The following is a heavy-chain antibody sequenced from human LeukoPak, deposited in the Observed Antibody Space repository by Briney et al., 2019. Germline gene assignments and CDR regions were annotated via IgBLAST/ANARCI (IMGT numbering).Heavy chain of an antibody. Sequence: SETLSLTCTVSGGSISSYYWSWIRQPPGKGLEWIGYIYTSGSTNYNPSLKSRVTISVDTSKNQFSLKLSSVTAADTAVYYCARQGGTTHYYYYYMDVWGKGTTVTVSS. CDR2: IYTSGST. CDR3: ARQGGTTHYYYYYMDV. J-gene: IGHJ6*03. D-gene: IGHD1-7*01. CDR1: GGSISSYY. V-gene: IGHV4-4*09.